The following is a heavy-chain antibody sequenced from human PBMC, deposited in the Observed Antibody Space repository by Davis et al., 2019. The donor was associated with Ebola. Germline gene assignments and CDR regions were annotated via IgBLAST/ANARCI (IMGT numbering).Heavy chain of an antibody. Sequence: PGGSLRLSCAASGFTFTSYSFNWIRQTPIKGLEWIAHINTRGGTRVYADSVRGRFTISRDDAANSLSLQMDSLKHEDTAVYFCVRDWMFAFDSWGQGTPVTVSS. CDR1: GFTFTSYS. CDR2: INTRGGTR. J-gene: IGHJ4*02. D-gene: IGHD3-10*02. CDR3: VRDWMFAFDS. V-gene: IGHV3-48*02.